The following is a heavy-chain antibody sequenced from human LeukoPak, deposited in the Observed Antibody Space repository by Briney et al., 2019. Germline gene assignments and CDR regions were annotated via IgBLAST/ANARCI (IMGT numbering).Heavy chain of an antibody. Sequence: PGGSLRLSCAASGFTFSSYSMNWVRQAPGKGLEWVSSISSSSSYIYYTDSVKGRFTISRDNAKNSLYLQMNSLRAEDTAVYYCAKENTYYDYVWGSPGAFDIWGQGTMVTVSS. CDR1: GFTFSSYS. J-gene: IGHJ3*02. V-gene: IGHV3-21*04. CDR3: AKENTYYDYVWGSPGAFDI. D-gene: IGHD3-16*01. CDR2: ISSSSSYI.